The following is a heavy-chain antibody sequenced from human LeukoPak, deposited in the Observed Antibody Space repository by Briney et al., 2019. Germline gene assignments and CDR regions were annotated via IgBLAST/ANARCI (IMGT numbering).Heavy chain of an antibody. Sequence: ASVKVSCKASGYTFTDYYMHWVRQAPGQGPEWMGWINPNSGGTNSAQKFQGRVTLTRDTSISTAYLELSSLRPDDTAVYYCARDLGSGWIIVDYWGQGTLVTVSS. D-gene: IGHD6-19*01. CDR1: GYTFTDYY. V-gene: IGHV1-2*02. CDR3: ARDLGSGWIIVDY. CDR2: INPNSGGT. J-gene: IGHJ4*02.